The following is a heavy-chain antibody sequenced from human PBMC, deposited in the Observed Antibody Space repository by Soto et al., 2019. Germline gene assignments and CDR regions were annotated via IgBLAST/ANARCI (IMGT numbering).Heavy chain of an antibody. CDR3: VRATYFSDSSGYTRCFDY. CDR2: TSYTGNA. V-gene: IGHV4-59*02. Sequence: SETRSRTWFVSGGSVTSHRWSWIRQFPGQGLQWIAYTSYTGNANYNPSLQSRVTISLDTSKNQLSLKLTSMTAADTAVYYCVRATYFSDSSGYTRCFDYWGQGTLVTVSS. J-gene: IGHJ4*02. D-gene: IGHD3-22*01. CDR1: GGSVTSHR.